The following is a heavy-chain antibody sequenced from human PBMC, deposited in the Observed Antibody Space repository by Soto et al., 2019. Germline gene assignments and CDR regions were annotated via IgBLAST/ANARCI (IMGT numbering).Heavy chain of an antibody. V-gene: IGHV5-51*01. CDR1: GYSFTSYW. CDR2: IYPGDSDT. D-gene: IGHD2-15*01. Sequence: PGESLKISCXGSGYSFTSYWIGWVRQMPGKGLEWMGIIYPGDSDTRYSPSFQGQVTISADKSISTAYLQWSSLKASDTAMYYCARTDCSGGSCYTRYGMDVWGQGTTVTVSS. CDR3: ARTDCSGGSCYTRYGMDV. J-gene: IGHJ6*02.